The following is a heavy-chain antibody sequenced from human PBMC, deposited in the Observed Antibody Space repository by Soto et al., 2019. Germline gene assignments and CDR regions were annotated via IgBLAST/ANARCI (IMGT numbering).Heavy chain of an antibody. V-gene: IGHV1-8*01. Sequence: SVKVSCEASGCTFTSYDINWVQQATVQGLEWMGWMNPNSGNTGYAQKFQGRVTMTRNTSISTAYMELSRLRSEDTAVYYCARRRGSSSRTTPSWFDPWGQGTLVTVSS. CDR1: GCTFTSYD. J-gene: IGHJ5*02. CDR2: MNPNSGNT. CDR3: ARRRGSSSRTTPSWFDP. D-gene: IGHD6-13*01.